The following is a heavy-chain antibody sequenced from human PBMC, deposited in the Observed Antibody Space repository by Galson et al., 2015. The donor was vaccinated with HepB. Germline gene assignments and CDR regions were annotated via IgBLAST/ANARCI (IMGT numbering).Heavy chain of an antibody. J-gene: IGHJ4*02. CDR1: EYTFSNYY. CDR2: INPSGGSA. D-gene: IGHD4-17*01. CDR3: VRGALTTVTNPEIDY. Sequence: SVKVSCKAPEYTFSNYYIHWVRQAPGQGLEWIGIINPSGGSADYAQKFQGRVTMTRDTSTSTVYLEVSSLTLDDTAVYFCVRGALTTVTNPEIDYWGQGTLVTVSS. V-gene: IGHV1-46*03.